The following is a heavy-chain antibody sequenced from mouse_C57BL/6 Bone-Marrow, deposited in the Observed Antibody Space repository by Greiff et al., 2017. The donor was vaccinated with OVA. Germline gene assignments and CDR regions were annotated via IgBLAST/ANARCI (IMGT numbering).Heavy chain of an antibody. CDR3: ARRDGYYPFAY. V-gene: IGHV5-6*02. Sequence: EVKVVESGGDLVKPGGSLKLSCAASGFTFSSYGMSWVRQTPDKRLEWVATISSGGSYTYYPDSVKGRFTISRDNAKNTLYLQMSSLKSEDTAMYYCARRDGYYPFAYWGQGTLVTVSA. CDR1: GFTFSSYG. CDR2: ISSGGSYT. D-gene: IGHD2-3*01. J-gene: IGHJ3*01.